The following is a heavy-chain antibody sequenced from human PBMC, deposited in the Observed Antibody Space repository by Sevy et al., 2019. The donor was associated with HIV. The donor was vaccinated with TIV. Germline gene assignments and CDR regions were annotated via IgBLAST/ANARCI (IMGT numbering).Heavy chain of an antibody. J-gene: IGHJ6*02. D-gene: IGHD1-1*01. V-gene: IGHV5-51*01. CDR2: IYPGDSDT. CDR1: GYSFSDYW. CDR3: ARGARGTLPSYYYYTMDF. Sequence: GESLKISCKGSGYSFSDYWVGWVRQMPGKGLEWMGIIYPGDSDTTYSPAFQGQVTISAGKSISTAYLQWSSLKASDTAIYYCARGARGTLPSYYYYTMDFWGQGTTVTVSS.